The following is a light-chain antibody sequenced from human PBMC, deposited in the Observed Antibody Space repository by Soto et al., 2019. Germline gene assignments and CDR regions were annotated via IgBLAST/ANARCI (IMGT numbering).Light chain of an antibody. CDR2: EVS. CDR1: SSDVGGCNY. CDR3: SSYTSSVYV. V-gene: IGLV2-14*01. J-gene: IGLJ1*01. Sequence: SVLAQPASVSGSPGQSITISCTGTSSDVGGCNYVSWYQQHPGKAPKLMIYEVSNRPSGVSNRFSGSKSGNTASLTISGLQAEDEADYYCSSYTSSVYVFGTGTKVTVL.